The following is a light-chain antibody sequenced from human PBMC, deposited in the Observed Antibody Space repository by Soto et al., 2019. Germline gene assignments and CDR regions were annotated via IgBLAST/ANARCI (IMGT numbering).Light chain of an antibody. CDR1: RSFASSY. CDR2: AAS. J-gene: IGKJ4*01. Sequence: EIVLTQSPVTLSLSPGERATLSCRASRSFASSYLGWYQQKPGQAPRLLIYAASTRATGIPDRFSGSGSATDFTLTISRLEPEDSAVYYCQQVKSYPRTFGGGTKVEIK. V-gene: IGKV3-20*01. CDR3: QQVKSYPRT.